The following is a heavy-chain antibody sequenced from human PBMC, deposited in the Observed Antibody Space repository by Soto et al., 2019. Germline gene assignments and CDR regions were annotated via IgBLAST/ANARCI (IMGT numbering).Heavy chain of an antibody. Sequence: GASVKVSCKASGYTFPSYDIKWGRQATGQGLEWMGWMNPNSGNTGYAQKFQGRVTMTRNTFISTAYMELSSLRSEDTAVYYCAIRVWGQQLVNFDPWGQGTLVTVSS. D-gene: IGHD6-13*01. CDR1: GYTFPSYD. CDR2: MNPNSGNT. V-gene: IGHV1-8*01. CDR3: AIRVWGQQLVNFDP. J-gene: IGHJ5*02.